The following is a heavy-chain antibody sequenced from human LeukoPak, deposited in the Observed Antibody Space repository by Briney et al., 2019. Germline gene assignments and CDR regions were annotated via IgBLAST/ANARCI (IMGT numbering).Heavy chain of an antibody. J-gene: IGHJ4*02. CDR1: GYSFTSYW. CDR3: ARAYYVDIVATSPFDY. Sequence: GESLKISCKGSGYSFTSYWIGWVRQMPGKGLEWMGIIYPGDSDTRYSPSFQGQVTISAHKTISTAYLQCSSLKASDTAMYYCARAYYVDIVATSPFDYWGQGTLVTVSS. CDR2: IYPGDSDT. V-gene: IGHV5-51*01. D-gene: IGHD5-12*01.